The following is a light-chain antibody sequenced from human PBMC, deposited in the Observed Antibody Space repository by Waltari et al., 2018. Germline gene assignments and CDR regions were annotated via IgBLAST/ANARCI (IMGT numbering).Light chain of an antibody. V-gene: IGKV3-20*01. J-gene: IGKJ2*01. CDR1: QSVDNTY. CDR3: HHYGGSLPNT. Sequence: EIVLTQSTGSLSLSPGERATLSCRASQSVDNTYLAWYQKKPGQAPRLLIFAASSRATGIPDRFSGGGSGTDFTLTISRLEPEDFAVYYCHHYGGSLPNTFGQGTKLEIK. CDR2: AAS.